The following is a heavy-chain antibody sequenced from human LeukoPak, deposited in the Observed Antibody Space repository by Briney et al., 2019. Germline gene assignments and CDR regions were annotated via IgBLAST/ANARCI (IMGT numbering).Heavy chain of an antibody. D-gene: IGHD3-10*01. J-gene: IGHJ4*02. CDR1: GFTFSSYG. V-gene: IGHV3-30*02. CDR3: AKDLYYYGSGSYLHY. Sequence: GGSLRLSCAASGFTFSSYGMHWVRQAPGKGLEWVAFIRYGGSNKYYADSVKGRFTISRDNSKNTLYLQMNSLRAEDTAVYYCAKDLYYYGSGSYLHYWGQGTLVTVSS. CDR2: IRYGGSNK.